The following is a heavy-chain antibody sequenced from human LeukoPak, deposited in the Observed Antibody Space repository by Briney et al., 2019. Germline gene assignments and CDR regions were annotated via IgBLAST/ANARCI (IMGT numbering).Heavy chain of an antibody. CDR2: IYNSGST. J-gene: IGHJ5*02. Sequence: SETLSLTCTVSGVSISIYYWSWVRQPPGKGLEWIGYIYNSGSTIYNPSLKSRATISADTSKNQFSLQLSSVTAADTAVYYCAREVVTPFGAWFDPWGQGTLVTVSS. V-gene: IGHV4-59*01. CDR1: GVSISIYY. CDR3: AREVVTPFGAWFDP. D-gene: IGHD4-23*01.